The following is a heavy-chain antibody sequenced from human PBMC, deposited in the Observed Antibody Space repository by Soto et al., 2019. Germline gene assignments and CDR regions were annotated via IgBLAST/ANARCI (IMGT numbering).Heavy chain of an antibody. Sequence: TLSLTCAVSGCSISSGGYSWSWIRQPPGKGLEWIGYIYHSGSTYYNPSLKSRVTISIDRSKNQFSLTLSSVTAADTAVYYCARGNWNYVHWFDPWGQGTLVTVSS. CDR1: GCSISSGGYS. CDR3: ARGNWNYVHWFDP. V-gene: IGHV4-30-2*01. CDR2: IYHSGST. J-gene: IGHJ5*02. D-gene: IGHD1-7*01.